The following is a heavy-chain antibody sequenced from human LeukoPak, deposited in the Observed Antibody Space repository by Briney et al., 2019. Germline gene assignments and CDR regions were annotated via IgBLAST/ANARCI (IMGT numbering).Heavy chain of an antibody. V-gene: IGHV3-23*01. CDR2: ISGTGDST. Sequence: GGTLTLSCAASGFTFNSYAMSWVRQAPGKGLEWVSSISGTGDSTYYADSVKGRSTISRDNSKDTLFLQMNSLRAEHTAVYYCAKIVGHTDYWGQGTLVTVSS. CDR3: AKIVGHTDY. D-gene: IGHD2-15*01. CDR1: GFTFNSYA. J-gene: IGHJ4*02.